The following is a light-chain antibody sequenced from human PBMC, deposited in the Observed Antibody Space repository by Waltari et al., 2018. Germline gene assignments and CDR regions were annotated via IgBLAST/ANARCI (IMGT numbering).Light chain of an antibody. CDR2: EVS. Sequence: QSALTQPASVSGSPGQSITISCTGTSSDVGGYNYVSWYQQHPGKAPQLMIYEVSNRPSGVSNRFSGSKSGNTASLNISGLQAEDEADYYCSSYTSSSTLGVFGGGTKLTVL. J-gene: IGLJ3*02. V-gene: IGLV2-14*01. CDR3: SSYTSSSTLGV. CDR1: SSDVGGYNY.